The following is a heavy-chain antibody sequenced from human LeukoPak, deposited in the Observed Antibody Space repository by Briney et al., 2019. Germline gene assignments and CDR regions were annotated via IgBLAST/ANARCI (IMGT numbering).Heavy chain of an antibody. CDR3: ARDRSEFGDYGGF. D-gene: IGHD4-17*01. CDR2: ISASNSNT. V-gene: IGHV1-18*04. CDR1: GYTFSGHY. J-gene: IGHJ4*02. Sequence: ASVKVSCKASGYTFSGHYMHWVRQAPGQGLEWMGWISASNSNTKYAQNLQGRVTMTTDTFTSTAYMELRSLRSDDTAVYYCARDRSEFGDYGGFWGQGTLVTVSS.